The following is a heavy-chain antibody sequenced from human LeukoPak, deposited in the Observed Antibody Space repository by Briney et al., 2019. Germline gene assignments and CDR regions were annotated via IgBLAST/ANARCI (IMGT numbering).Heavy chain of an antibody. CDR2: IHHTGVI. J-gene: IGHJ4*02. D-gene: IGHD1-14*01. CDR1: GDSISSSY. V-gene: IGHV4-59*01. Sequence: PSETLSLTCTVSGDSISSSYWSWIRQPPGKGLEYIGYIHHTGVINYNPSLRSRVAISMDTSQNQFSLKVTSVTAADTAVYYCAKTARVPTDWGQGALVTVSS. CDR3: AKTARVPTD.